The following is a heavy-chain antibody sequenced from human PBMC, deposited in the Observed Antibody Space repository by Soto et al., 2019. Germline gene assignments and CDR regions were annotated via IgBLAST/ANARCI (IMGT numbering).Heavy chain of an antibody. D-gene: IGHD6-19*01. J-gene: IGHJ4*02. V-gene: IGHV3-30*03. CDR2: ISYDGSNK. CDR3: ASDPRGGYSSGWAFDY. CDR1: GITFSNYG. Sequence: GGSLRLSCAASGITFSNYGMAWVRQAPGKGLEWVALISYDGSNKYYVDSVKGRFTISRDNSKNTLYLQMSSLRADDTAVYYCASDPRGGYSSGWAFDYWGQGTLVTVSS.